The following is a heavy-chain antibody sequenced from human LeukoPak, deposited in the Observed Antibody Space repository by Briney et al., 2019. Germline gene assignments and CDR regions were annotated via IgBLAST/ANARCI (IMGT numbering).Heavy chain of an antibody. J-gene: IGHJ4*02. CDR1: GYTFTNFD. CDR2: MNPITGNA. V-gene: IGHV1-8*03. CDR3: ARDARYYDFWSGLEPDY. D-gene: IGHD3-3*01. Sequence: ASVKVSCKASGYTFTNFDINWVRQATGQGLEWMGWMNPITGNAGYAQKFQGRVTITWDASISTAYMDLSSLRSEDTAVYYCARDARYYDFWSGLEPDYWGQGTLVTVSS.